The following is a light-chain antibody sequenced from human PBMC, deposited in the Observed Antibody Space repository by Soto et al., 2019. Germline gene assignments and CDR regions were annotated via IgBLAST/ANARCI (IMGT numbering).Light chain of an antibody. CDR1: QSISSY. Sequence: DIQMTQSPSSLSASVGDRVTITCRASQSISSYLNWYQQKPGKAPKLLIYEASSLQSGVPSRFSGSGSGTDFTLTISSLQPEDFATYYCQQSYSTPLFTFGPGTKVDIK. CDR3: QQSYSTPLFT. J-gene: IGKJ3*01. CDR2: EAS. V-gene: IGKV1-39*01.